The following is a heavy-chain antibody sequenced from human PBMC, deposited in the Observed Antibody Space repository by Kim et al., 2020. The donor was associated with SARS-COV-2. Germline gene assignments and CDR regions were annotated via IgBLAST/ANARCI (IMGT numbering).Heavy chain of an antibody. D-gene: IGHD6-13*01. Sequence: GRFTISRDNAKNSLYLQMNSLRAEDTAVYYCARISVLGSYYYYYYGMDVWGQGTTVTVSS. CDR3: ARISVLGSYYYYYYGMDV. J-gene: IGHJ6*02. V-gene: IGHV3-11*06.